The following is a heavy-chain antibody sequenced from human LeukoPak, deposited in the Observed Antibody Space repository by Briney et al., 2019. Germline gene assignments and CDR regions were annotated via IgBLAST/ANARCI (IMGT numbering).Heavy chain of an antibody. D-gene: IGHD2-15*01. J-gene: IGHJ4*02. CDR1: GFTFSSYA. Sequence: GGSLRLSCAASGFTFSSYAMHWVRQAPCKGLEWVAVISYDGSNKYYADSVKGRFTISRDNSKNTLYLQMNSLRAEDTAVYYCARERRYCSGGSCYFDYWGQGTLVTVSS. CDR3: ARERRYCSGGSCYFDY. V-gene: IGHV3-30-3*01. CDR2: ISYDGSNK.